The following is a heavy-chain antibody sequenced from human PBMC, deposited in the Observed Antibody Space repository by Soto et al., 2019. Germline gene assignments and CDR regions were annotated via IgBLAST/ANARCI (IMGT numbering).Heavy chain of an antibody. CDR1: GGTFSSYG. J-gene: IGHJ6*01. D-gene: IGHD2-15*01. Sequence: PGLSLRHSCAASGGTFSSYGMSWVRQAPGKGLEWVSAISGSGGSTYYADSVKGRFTISRDNSKNTLYLQMNSLRAEDTAVSYCAKSIDEYFSASRRRQTSYYY. CDR2: ISGSGGST. V-gene: IGHV3-23*01. CDR3: AKSIDEYFSASRRRQTSYYY.